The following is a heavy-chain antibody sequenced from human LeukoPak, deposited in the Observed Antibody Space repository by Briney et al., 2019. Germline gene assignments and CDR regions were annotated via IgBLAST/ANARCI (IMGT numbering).Heavy chain of an antibody. V-gene: IGHV1-69*05. D-gene: IGHD2-21*01. Sequence: SVKVSCKAPGGTFSTHAVSWVRQAPGQGLEWVGGIIPMFGANYAQRFRGRVTITTDESTSTAYMELNSLRSEDTAVYYRARMSVIGPSQFDFWGQGTLVTVSS. CDR2: IIPMFGA. CDR3: ARMSVIGPSQFDF. CDR1: GGTFSTHA. J-gene: IGHJ4*02.